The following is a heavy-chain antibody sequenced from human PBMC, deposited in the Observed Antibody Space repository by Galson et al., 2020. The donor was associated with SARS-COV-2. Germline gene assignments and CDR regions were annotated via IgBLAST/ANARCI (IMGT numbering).Heavy chain of an antibody. CDR2: VSSSGSYT. CDR1: GFTFSDYY. D-gene: IGHD1-26*01. CDR3: ARLKSGNYPPPAFDL. V-gene: IGHV3-11*03. J-gene: IGHJ3*01. Sequence: KIGESLKISCAASGFTFSDYYMAWIRQAPGKGLEWLSYVSSSGSYTHHADSVKGRLTISRDNAKNSLYLQMYSLRAGDPAVYYCARLKSGNYPPPAFDLWGQGTMVTVSS.